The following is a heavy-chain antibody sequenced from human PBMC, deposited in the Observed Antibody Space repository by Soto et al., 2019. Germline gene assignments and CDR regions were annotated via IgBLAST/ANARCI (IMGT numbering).Heavy chain of an antibody. D-gene: IGHD3-3*01. Sequence: GGSLRLSCAASGFTFSSYAMSWVRQAPGKGLEWVSAISGSGGSTYYADSVKGRFTISRDNSKNTLYLQMNSLRAEDTAVYYCAKTYYDFWSGYYKSAKLVDYWGQGTLVTVSS. CDR1: GFTFSSYA. V-gene: IGHV3-23*01. J-gene: IGHJ4*02. CDR2: ISGSGGST. CDR3: AKTYYDFWSGYYKSAKLVDY.